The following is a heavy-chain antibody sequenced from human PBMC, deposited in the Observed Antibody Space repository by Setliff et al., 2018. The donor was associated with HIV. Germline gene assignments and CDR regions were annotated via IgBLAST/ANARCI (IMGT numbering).Heavy chain of an antibody. J-gene: IGHJ3*02. CDR3: ARDRIEVIAETPHDVFDI. Sequence: TLSLTCSVSGASLQSYYWSWIRQPAGKGLQWIGRIYYVGWSKYNPSLEDRVTMSVDTSNNQFSLRLSPVTAADTAVYFCARDRIEVIAETPHDVFDIWGRGTMVTVSS. D-gene: IGHD6-13*01. CDR1: GASLQSYY. V-gene: IGHV4-4*07. CDR2: IYYVGWS.